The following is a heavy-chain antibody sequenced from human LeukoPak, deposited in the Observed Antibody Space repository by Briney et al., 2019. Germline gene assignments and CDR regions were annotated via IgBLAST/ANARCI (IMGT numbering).Heavy chain of an antibody. CDR3: ARSELIFGVVTNFDY. CDR2: ISAYNGNT. D-gene: IGHD3-3*01. Sequence: ASVKVSCKASGYTFTSYGISWVRQAPGQGLEWMGWISAYNGNTNYAQKLQGRVTMTTDTSTSTAYMELRSLRSADTAVYYCARSELIFGVVTNFDYWGQGTLVTVSS. J-gene: IGHJ4*02. CDR1: GYTFTSYG. V-gene: IGHV1-18*01.